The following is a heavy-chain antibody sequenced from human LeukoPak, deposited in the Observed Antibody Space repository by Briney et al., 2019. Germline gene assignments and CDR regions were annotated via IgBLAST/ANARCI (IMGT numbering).Heavy chain of an antibody. CDR2: IYSGGTT. CDR1: GLAVSSTF. V-gene: IGHV3-53*01. Sequence: AGGSLRLSCAPSGLAVSSTFMSWVRQAPGRGLEWVSIIYSGGTTHYADSVKGRFTISRDNAKNMLYLQMDSLRVGDTAIYYCARNTDYYGSGTYGYFGHWGRGTLVTVSS. CDR3: ARNTDYYGSGTYGYFGH. J-gene: IGHJ2*01. D-gene: IGHD3-10*01.